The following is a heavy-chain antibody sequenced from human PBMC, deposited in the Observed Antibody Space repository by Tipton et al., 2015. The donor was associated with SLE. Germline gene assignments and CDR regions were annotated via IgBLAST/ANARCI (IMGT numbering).Heavy chain of an antibody. Sequence: TLSLTCAVYGGSFSGYYWSWIRQPPGKGLEWIGEINHSGSTNYNPSLKSRVTISVDTSKNQFSLKLSSVTAADTAVYYCAKGLNVGMDVWGQGTTVTVSS. CDR1: GGSFSGYY. CDR2: INHSGST. V-gene: IGHV4-34*01. CDR3: AKGLNVGMDV. J-gene: IGHJ6*02.